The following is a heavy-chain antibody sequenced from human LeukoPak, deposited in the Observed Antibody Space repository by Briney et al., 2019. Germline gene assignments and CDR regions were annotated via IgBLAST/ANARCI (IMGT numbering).Heavy chain of an antibody. CDR3: ARGTSPTGNDY. Sequence: GGSLRLSCAASGFTFNTYTMNWVRQAPGKGLEWVSYISGSSSTIYYADSVKGRFTISRDNAKNSLYLQMNSLRAEDTAVYYCARGTSPTGNDYWGQGTLVTVSS. J-gene: IGHJ4*02. CDR1: GFTFNTYT. D-gene: IGHD1-14*01. V-gene: IGHV3-48*01. CDR2: ISGSSSTI.